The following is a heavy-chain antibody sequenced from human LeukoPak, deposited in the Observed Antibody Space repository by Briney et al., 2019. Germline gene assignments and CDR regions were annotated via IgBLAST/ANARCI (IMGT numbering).Heavy chain of an antibody. D-gene: IGHD2-15*01. V-gene: IGHV1-18*01. CDR3: ARHYCSGGSCYGVFDY. CDR2: ISTYNGNT. CDR1: GYSFTSYG. J-gene: IGHJ4*02. Sequence: ASVNVSCKASGYSFTSYGISWVRQAPGQGLEWMGWISTYNGNTNYAQKLQGRVTMTTDTSTSTAYMELRSLRSDDTAVYYCARHYCSGGSCYGVFDYWGQGTLVTVSS.